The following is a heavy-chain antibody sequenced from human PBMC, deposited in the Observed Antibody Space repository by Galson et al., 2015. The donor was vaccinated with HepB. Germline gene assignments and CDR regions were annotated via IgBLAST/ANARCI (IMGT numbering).Heavy chain of an antibody. V-gene: IGHV7-4-1*02. Sequence: SVKVSCKASGYSFTAYTMNWVRQAPGQGLEWVGWINTNAGNSASAPGFTGRFVFSLDTSVSTAYLQINSLKTEDTAVYYCARGGPAAGYGMDVWGQGTTVTVSS. D-gene: IGHD2-2*01. CDR2: INTNAGNS. CDR1: GYSFTAYT. J-gene: IGHJ6*02. CDR3: ARGGPAAGYGMDV.